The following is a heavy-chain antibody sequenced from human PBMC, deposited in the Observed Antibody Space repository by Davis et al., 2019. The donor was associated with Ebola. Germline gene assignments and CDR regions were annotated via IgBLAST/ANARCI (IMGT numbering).Heavy chain of an antibody. CDR1: GGSISRYS. J-gene: IGHJ3*02. Sequence: SETLSLTCIVSGGSISRYSWSWIRQPPGKALEWIGYIYYSGSTNYNPSLKSRVTISVDTSKNQFSLKLSSVTAADTAVYYCARLYNWNDGGAFDIWGQGTMVTVSS. V-gene: IGHV4-59*01. CDR3: ARLYNWNDGGAFDI. D-gene: IGHD1-20*01. CDR2: IYYSGST.